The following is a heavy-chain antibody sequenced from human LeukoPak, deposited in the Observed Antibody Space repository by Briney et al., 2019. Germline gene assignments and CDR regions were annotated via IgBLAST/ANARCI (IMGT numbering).Heavy chain of an antibody. CDR3: AKDGDLGYCSGGSCYSAY. Sequence: PGGSLRLSCAASGFTFSSYAMSWVRQAPGKGLEWASAISGSGDNTYYADSVKGRFTISRDNSKNTLYLQMNSLRAEDTAVYFCAKDGDLGYCSGGSCYSAYWGQRTLVTVSS. J-gene: IGHJ4*02. CDR1: GFTFSSYA. V-gene: IGHV3-23*01. D-gene: IGHD2-15*01. CDR2: ISGSGDNT.